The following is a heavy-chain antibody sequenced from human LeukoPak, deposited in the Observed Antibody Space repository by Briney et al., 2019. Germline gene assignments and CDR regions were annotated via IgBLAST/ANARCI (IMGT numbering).Heavy chain of an antibody. CDR2: IIPILGIA. D-gene: IGHD4-17*01. V-gene: IGHV1-69*02. CDR3: ARTRDYGTWYFDL. CDR1: GGTFSSYT. J-gene: IGHJ2*01. Sequence: SVKVSCKASGGTFSSYTISWVRQAPGQGLEWMGRIIPILGIANYAQKFQGRGTITADKSTSTAYMELSSLRSEDTAVYYCARTRDYGTWYFDLWGRGTLVTVSS.